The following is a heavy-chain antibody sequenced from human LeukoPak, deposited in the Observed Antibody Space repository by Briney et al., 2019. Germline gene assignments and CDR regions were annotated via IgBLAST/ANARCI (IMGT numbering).Heavy chain of an antibody. CDR1: GFTVSSNY. V-gene: IGHV3-66*01. CDR3: ARDNGEWRLNWFDH. D-gene: IGHD2-8*01. CDR2: IYSGGST. Sequence: PGGSLRLSCAASGFTVSSNYMSWVRQAPGKGLEWVSVIYSGGSTYYADSVKGRFTISRDNSKNTLYLQMNSLRAEDTAVYYCARDNGEWRLNWFDHWGQGTLVTVSS. J-gene: IGHJ5*02.